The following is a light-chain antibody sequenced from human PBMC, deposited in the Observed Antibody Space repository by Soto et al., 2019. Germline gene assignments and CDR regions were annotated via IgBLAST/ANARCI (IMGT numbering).Light chain of an antibody. V-gene: IGLV2-14*01. CDR1: SSDVGSYNY. CDR2: EVS. J-gene: IGLJ1*01. Sequence: QSALTQPASVSGSPGQSITISCTGTSSDVGSYNYVSWYQQHPGKAPKLMIYEVSDRPSGISSRFSGSKSGNTASQTISGLQTEDEADYYCSSYTSSSTLFGTGTKVTV. CDR3: SSYTSSSTL.